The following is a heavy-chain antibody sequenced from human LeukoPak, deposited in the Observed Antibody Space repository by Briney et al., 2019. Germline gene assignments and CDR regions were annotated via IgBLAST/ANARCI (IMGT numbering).Heavy chain of an antibody. D-gene: IGHD3-9*01. CDR1: GFTFCSYS. Sequence: GGTLRLSCAASGFTFCSYSMNWVPQAPGKGREWGLSISSSSRYIYYADSVKSRFSIARDNAKNSLYLQMNSLRAEDTAVYYCARVSTGYYNPSHDGFDIWGQGTMVTVSS. CDR3: ARVSTGYYNPSHDGFDI. J-gene: IGHJ3*02. CDR2: ISSSSRYI. V-gene: IGHV3-21*01.